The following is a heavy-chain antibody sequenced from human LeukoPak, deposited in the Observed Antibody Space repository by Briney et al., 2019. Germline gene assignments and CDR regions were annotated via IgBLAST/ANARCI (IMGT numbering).Heavy chain of an antibody. J-gene: IGHJ4*02. V-gene: IGHV3-74*01. CDR3: AQGDCSGGPCPGPLN. Sequence: GGSLRLSCAASGFTFSNYWMHWVRQAPGKGLVWVSRINSDGINTSYADSVKGRFTISRDNAKNTLNLQMNSLRAEDTAVYYCAQGDCSGGPCPGPLNWGQGTLVTVSS. CDR2: INSDGINT. D-gene: IGHD2-15*01. CDR1: GFTFSNYW.